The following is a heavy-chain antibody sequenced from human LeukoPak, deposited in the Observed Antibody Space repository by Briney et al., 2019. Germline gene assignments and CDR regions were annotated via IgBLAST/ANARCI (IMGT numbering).Heavy chain of an antibody. CDR1: GYSFTSYW. D-gene: IGHD3-22*01. V-gene: IGHV5-51*01. CDR2: IYPGDSDT. J-gene: IGHJ4*02. CDR3: ARLRPPLYYYDSSGTLDYFDY. Sequence: GESLKISCKGSGYSFTSYWIGWVRQMPGKGLEWMGIIYPGDSDTRYSPSFQGQVTISADKSISTAYLQWSSLKASDTAMYYCARLRPPLYYYDSSGTLDYFDYLGQGTLVTVSS.